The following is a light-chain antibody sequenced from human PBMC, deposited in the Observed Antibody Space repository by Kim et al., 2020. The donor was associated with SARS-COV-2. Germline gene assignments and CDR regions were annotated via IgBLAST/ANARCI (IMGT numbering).Light chain of an antibody. CDR2: GAS. Sequence: DIMMTQSPVTLSVSPGERATLSCRASQNIGTNLAWHQQRPGQAPRLLIYGASLRATDVPARFSGSGSGTDFTLTINSIQSEDSGLFYCQQYENWPPYTFGQGTKLEI. CDR3: QQYENWPPYT. CDR1: QNIGTN. J-gene: IGKJ2*01. V-gene: IGKV3-15*01.